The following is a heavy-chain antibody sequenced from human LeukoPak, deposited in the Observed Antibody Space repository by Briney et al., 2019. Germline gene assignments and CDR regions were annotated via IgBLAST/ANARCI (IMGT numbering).Heavy chain of an antibody. CDR2: IIPIFGTA. CDR1: GGTFSSYA. V-gene: IGHV1-69*06. CDR3: ARVGRRDGYNYYDY. J-gene: IGHJ4*02. D-gene: IGHD5-24*01. Sequence: SVKVSCKASGGTFSSYAISWVRQAPGQGLEWMGGIIPIFGTANYAQKFQGRVTITADKSTSTAYMELSSLRSEDTAVYYCARVGRRDGYNYYDYWGQGTLVTVSS.